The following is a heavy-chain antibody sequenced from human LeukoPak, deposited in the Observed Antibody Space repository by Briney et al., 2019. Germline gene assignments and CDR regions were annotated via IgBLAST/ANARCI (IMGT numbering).Heavy chain of an antibody. Sequence: GGPLRLSCAASELTFSRYSMNWVRQAPGKGLEWVSYISSSSSIIYYADSVKGRFTISRDNAKNSLYLQMNSLRVEDTAVYYCARDRGKYYGVDVWGQGTTVTVSS. D-gene: IGHD3-10*01. CDR2: ISSSSSII. CDR1: ELTFSRYS. CDR3: ARDRGKYYGVDV. J-gene: IGHJ6*02. V-gene: IGHV3-48*01.